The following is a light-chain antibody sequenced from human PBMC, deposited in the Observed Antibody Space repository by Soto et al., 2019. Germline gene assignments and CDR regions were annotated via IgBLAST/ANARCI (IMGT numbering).Light chain of an antibody. V-gene: IGLV2-8*01. CDR3: SSYAGNMNLV. CDR2: EVS. Sequence: QSALTQPPSASGSPGQSVTISCTGSSTDVGGHNYVSWYQQLPGKAPKLIIFEVSTRPSGVPDRFSGSKSVNTASLTISGLQAEDEADYYCSSYAGNMNLVFGGGTKLTVL. J-gene: IGLJ2*01. CDR1: STDVGGHNY.